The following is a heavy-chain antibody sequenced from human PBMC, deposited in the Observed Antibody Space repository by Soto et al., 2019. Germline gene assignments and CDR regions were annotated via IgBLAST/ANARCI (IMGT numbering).Heavy chain of an antibody. Sequence: GGSLRLSCAASGFTFSIYAMSFVRQTPGKGLEWVSGISGSGSNTYYAETVKGRFTISRDNSKNTVYLQMNSLRVDDTAVYYCAKEAYVSGWFLDAFDIWGQGTIVTVSS. CDR3: AKEAYVSGWFLDAFDI. V-gene: IGHV3-23*01. CDR1: GFTFSIYA. CDR2: ISGSGSNT. J-gene: IGHJ3*02. D-gene: IGHD6-19*01.